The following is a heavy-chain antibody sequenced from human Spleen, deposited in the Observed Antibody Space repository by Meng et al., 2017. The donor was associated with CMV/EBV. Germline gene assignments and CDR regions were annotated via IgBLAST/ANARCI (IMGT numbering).Heavy chain of an antibody. CDR2: SNHGGST. D-gene: IGHD5-24*01. Sequence: VQVQGWGAGFWKPLGTLSLTFAVYGGSFRGYYWTWTRQPPGKGLEWIGESNHGGSTNYNPSLNSRVTISVDTSKKQFSLKLSSVTAADTALYYCASGSGYNSGGRFFDSWGQGTLVTVSS. J-gene: IGHJ4*02. V-gene: IGHV4-34*01. CDR1: GGSFRGYY. CDR3: ASGSGYNSGGRFFDS.